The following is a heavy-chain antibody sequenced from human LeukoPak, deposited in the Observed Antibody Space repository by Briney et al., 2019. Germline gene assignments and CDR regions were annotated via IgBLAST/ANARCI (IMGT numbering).Heavy chain of an antibody. V-gene: IGHV4-4*07. Sequence: SETLSLTCTVSGGSTSSYYWSWIRQPAGKGLEWIGRIYTSGSTNYNPSLKSRVTMSVDTSKNQFSLKLSSVTAADTAVYYCARDITGTPRGGYFDYWGQGTLVTVSS. CDR3: ARDITGTPRGGYFDY. J-gene: IGHJ4*02. D-gene: IGHD1-7*01. CDR1: GGSTSSYY. CDR2: IYTSGST.